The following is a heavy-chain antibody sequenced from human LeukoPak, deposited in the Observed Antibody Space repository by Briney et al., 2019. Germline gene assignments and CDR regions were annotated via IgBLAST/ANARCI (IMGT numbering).Heavy chain of an antibody. D-gene: IGHD3-22*01. V-gene: IGHV4-61*02. CDR1: GGSISSGPYY. Sequence: SETLSLTCTVSGGSISSGPYYWSWIRQPAGKGLGWIGRIYTSGSTNYNPSLKSRVTMSVDTSKNQFSLKLSSVTAADTAVYYCARDTYYYDSSGYWADYWGQGTLVTVSS. CDR2: IYTSGST. J-gene: IGHJ4*02. CDR3: ARDTYYYDSSGYWADY.